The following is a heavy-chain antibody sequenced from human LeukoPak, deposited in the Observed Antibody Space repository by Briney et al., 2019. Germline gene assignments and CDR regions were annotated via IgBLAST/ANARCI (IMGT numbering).Heavy chain of an antibody. CDR3: ATPNYYDSSGFFEH. CDR1: GLTFSSYV. Sequence: PGGSLRLSCAASGLTFSSYVMIWVRQPPGKGLEWVSYISSSGSTIYYADSVKGRFTISRDNAKNSLYLQMNSLRAEDTAVYYCATPNYYDSSGFFEHWGQGTLVTVSS. V-gene: IGHV3-48*03. CDR2: ISSSGSTI. D-gene: IGHD3-22*01. J-gene: IGHJ1*01.